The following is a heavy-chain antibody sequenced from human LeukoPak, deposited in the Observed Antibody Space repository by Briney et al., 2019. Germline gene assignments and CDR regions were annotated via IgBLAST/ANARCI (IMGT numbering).Heavy chain of an antibody. CDR2: IYYSGST. D-gene: IGHD3-9*01. CDR1: GGSISSSSYY. V-gene: IGHV4-39*07. Sequence: SETLSLTCTVSGGSISSSSYYWGWIRQPPGKGLEWIGSIYYSGSTYYNPSLKSRVTISVDTSKNQFSLKLSSVTAADTAVYYCARDRRGRRGYYDILTGKNPRPRDYYMDVWGKGTTVTVSS. J-gene: IGHJ6*03. CDR3: ARDRRGRRGYYDILTGKNPRPRDYYMDV.